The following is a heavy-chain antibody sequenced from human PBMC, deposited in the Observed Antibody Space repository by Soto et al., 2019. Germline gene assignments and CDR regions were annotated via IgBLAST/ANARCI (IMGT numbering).Heavy chain of an antibody. CDR1: GGSISSYY. J-gene: IGHJ4*02. D-gene: IGHD3-16*01. CDR3: ARSWGYYFDY. CDR2: IYYSGST. Sequence: SETLSLTCTVSGGSISSYYWSWIRQPPGKGLEWIGYIYYSGSTNYNPSLKSRVTISVDTSKNQFSLKLSFVTAADTAVYYCARSWGYYFDYWGQGTLVTVSS. V-gene: IGHV4-59*01.